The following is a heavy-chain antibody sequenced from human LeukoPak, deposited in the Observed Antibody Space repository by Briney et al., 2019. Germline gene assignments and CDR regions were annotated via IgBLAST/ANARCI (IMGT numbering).Heavy chain of an antibody. CDR1: GYTFTGYY. J-gene: IGHJ4*02. CDR3: ARDTYDILTGYQPLDY. V-gene: IGHV1-2*02. Sequence: VKVSCKASGYTFTGYYMHWVRQAPGQGLEWMGWINPNSGGTNYAQKFQGRVTMTRDTSISTAYMELSRLRSDDTAVYYCARDTYDILTGYQPLDYWGQGTLVTVSS. D-gene: IGHD3-9*01. CDR2: INPNSGGT.